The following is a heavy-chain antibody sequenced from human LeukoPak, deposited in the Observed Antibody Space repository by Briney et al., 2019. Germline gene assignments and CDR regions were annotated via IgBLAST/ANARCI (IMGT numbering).Heavy chain of an antibody. D-gene: IGHD3-9*01. J-gene: IGHJ4*02. CDR3: ARHSRYFDWLLID. Sequence: NTSETLSLTCAVYGVSFSGYYWTWIRQPPWKGLEWIGEINHSGSTNYNPSLKSRVTISVDTSKNQFSLKLSSVTAADTAVYYCARHSRYFDWLLIDWGQGTLVTVSS. V-gene: IGHV4-34*01. CDR2: INHSGST. CDR1: GVSFSGYY.